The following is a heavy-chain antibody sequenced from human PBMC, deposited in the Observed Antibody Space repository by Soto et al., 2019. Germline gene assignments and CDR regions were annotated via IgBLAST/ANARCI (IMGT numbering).Heavy chain of an antibody. Sequence: PSETLSLTCSVSGGSISGSSYYWGWIRQPPGKGLEWIGSIYHSGSTNYNPSLKSRVTISVDTSKNQFSLKLSSVTAADTAVYYCARTIAASGFDPWGQGTLVTVSS. CDR1: GGSISGSSYY. D-gene: IGHD6-6*01. CDR2: IYHSGST. J-gene: IGHJ5*02. CDR3: ARTIAASGFDP. V-gene: IGHV4-39*07.